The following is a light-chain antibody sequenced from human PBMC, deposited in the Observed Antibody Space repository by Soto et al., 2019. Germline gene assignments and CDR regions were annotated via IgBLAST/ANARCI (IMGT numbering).Light chain of an antibody. Sequence: EIVLTQSPATLSLSPGERATLSCRASQSVRNDLVWYHQKPGQAPRVLIYSASNRATGIPARFSGSGPGTDFTLTISSLEPEDFAVYYCQQRTNWPPTFSGGTKVEMK. V-gene: IGKV3-11*01. CDR3: QQRTNWPPT. CDR1: QSVRND. J-gene: IGKJ4*01. CDR2: SAS.